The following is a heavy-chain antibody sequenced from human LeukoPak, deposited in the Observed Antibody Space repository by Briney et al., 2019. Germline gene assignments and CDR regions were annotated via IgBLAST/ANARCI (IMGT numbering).Heavy chain of an antibody. J-gene: IGHJ4*02. V-gene: IGHV4-39*01. CDR1: GGSLSSSSYY. D-gene: IGHD6-19*01. CDR3: ARHEEDSSGWPFDY. CDR2: IYYSEST. Sequence: SETLSLTCTVSGGSLSSSSYYWGWLRQPPGRGLEWVGSIYYSESTYYNPSLKSRVTISVHTSKNQFSLKLSSVTAADTAVYYCARHEEDSSGWPFDYWGQGTLVTVSS.